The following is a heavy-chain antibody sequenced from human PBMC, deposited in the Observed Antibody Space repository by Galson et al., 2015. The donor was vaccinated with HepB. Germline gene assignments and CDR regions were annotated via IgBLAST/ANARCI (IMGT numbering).Heavy chain of an antibody. V-gene: IGHV3-30*04. J-gene: IGHJ4*02. D-gene: IGHD5-18*01. Sequence: SLRLSCAASGFTFSTYAMHWVRQAPGKGLEWVAVMSFDGSNKYYADFVKGRFTISRDNSKNTLFLQMNSLRSEDTAVYYCARDIRKYSYGDFWGQGTLVTVSS. CDR3: ARDIRKYSYGDF. CDR2: MSFDGSNK. CDR1: GFTFSTYA.